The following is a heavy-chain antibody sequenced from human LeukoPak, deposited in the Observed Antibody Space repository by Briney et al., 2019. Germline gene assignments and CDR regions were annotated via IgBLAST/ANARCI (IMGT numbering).Heavy chain of an antibody. V-gene: IGHV4-59*08. CDR1: GGSIGSYY. J-gene: IGHJ4*02. Sequence: SETLSLTCTVSGGSIGSYYWSWIRQPPGKGLELIGYIYYSGSTNYNPSLKSRVTTSVDTSNNRFSLKLMSVTAADTAVYYCARATRPRGDFDYWGQGTLVTVSS. CDR3: ARATRPRGDFDY. CDR2: IYYSGST. D-gene: IGHD6-6*01.